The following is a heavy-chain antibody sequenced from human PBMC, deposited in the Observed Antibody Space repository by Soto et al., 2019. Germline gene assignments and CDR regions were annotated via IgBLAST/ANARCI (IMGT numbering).Heavy chain of an antibody. CDR3: VKDVLPGGADY. CDR1: GFTSNDYA. CDR2: IYYNSDRI. D-gene: IGHD3-16*01. Sequence: EVKLVESGGGLVQPGRSLRLSCAASGFTSNDYAMHWVRQAPGKGLEWVSGIYYNSDRIDYGDSVKGRFATSRDNAKNSVYLQMNRLRPEDTAVYYCVKDVLPGGADYWGPGTLVTVSS. V-gene: IGHV3-9*02. J-gene: IGHJ4*02.